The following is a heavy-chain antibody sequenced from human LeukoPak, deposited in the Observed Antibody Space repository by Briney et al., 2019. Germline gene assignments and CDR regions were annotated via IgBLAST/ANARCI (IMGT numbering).Heavy chain of an antibody. CDR2: IYTSGST. V-gene: IGHV4-61*02. D-gene: IGHD6-19*01. J-gene: IGHJ5*02. CDR1: GGSISSGSYY. CDR3: ARGTYSSGWYVHNWFDP. Sequence: PSETRSLTCTVSGGSISSGSYYWSWIRQPAGKGLEWIGRIYTSGSTNYNPSLKSRVTISVDTSKNQFSLKLSSVTAADTAVYYCARGTYSSGWYVHNWFDPWGQGTLVTVSS.